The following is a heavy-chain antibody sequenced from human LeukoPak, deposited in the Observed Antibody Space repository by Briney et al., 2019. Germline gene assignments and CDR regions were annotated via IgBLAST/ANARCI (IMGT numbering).Heavy chain of an antibody. Sequence: GGSLRLSCAASGFTVGSNYMSWVRQAPGKGLEWVSVIYSGGSTYYADSVKGRFTISRDNSKNTLYLQMNSLRAEDTAVYYCARENPLGYCSSTSCPTGDNWFDPWGQGTLVTVSS. CDR3: ARENPLGYCSSTSCPTGDNWFDP. D-gene: IGHD2-2*01. CDR1: GFTVGSNY. J-gene: IGHJ5*02. V-gene: IGHV3-53*01. CDR2: IYSGGST.